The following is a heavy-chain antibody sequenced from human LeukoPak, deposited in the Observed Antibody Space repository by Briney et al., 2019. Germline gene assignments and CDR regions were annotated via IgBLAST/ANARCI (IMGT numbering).Heavy chain of an antibody. Sequence: GGSLRLSCAASGFTFDDYTMHWVRQAPGKGLEWVSLISWDGGSTYYADSVKGQFTISRDNSKNSLYLQMNSLRTEDTALYYCAKDGIVATITSAFDIWGQGTMVTVSS. V-gene: IGHV3-43*01. CDR3: AKDGIVATITSAFDI. D-gene: IGHD5-12*01. CDR2: ISWDGGST. CDR1: GFTFDDYT. J-gene: IGHJ3*02.